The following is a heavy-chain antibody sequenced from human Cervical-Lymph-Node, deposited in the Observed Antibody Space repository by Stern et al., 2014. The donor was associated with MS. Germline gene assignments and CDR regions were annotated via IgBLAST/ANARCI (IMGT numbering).Heavy chain of an antibody. CDR3: ARHVQGFDY. CDR1: GYSFTIYY. J-gene: IGHJ4*02. Sequence: EVQLVESGAEVKQPGESLKISCKLSGYSFTIYYIAWVRQMPGKGLEWMGVIYPDDSDTTYSPSFQGQVTISADKSITTAYLQWSSLRASDTAMYYCARHVQGFDYWGQGTLVTVSS. CDR2: IYPDDSDT. V-gene: IGHV5-51*01.